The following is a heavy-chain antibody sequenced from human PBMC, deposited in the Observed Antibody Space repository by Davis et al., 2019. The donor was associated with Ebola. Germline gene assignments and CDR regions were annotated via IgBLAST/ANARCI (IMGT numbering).Heavy chain of an antibody. J-gene: IGHJ4*02. Sequence: GSLRLSCTVSGGSISTYYWNWIRQPPGKGLEWIGYIYYSGSTNYNPSLKSRVTISVDTSKNHFSLKLNSVTAADTAVYYCASGDDFWSGYSDYWGQGTLVTVSS. D-gene: IGHD3-3*01. V-gene: IGHV4-59*01. CDR1: GGSISTYY. CDR2: IYYSGST. CDR3: ASGDDFWSGYSDY.